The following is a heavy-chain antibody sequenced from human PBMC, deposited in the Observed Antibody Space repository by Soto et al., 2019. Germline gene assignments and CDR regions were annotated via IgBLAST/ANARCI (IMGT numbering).Heavy chain of an antibody. CDR1: GGTFSSYA. Sequence: GASVKVSCKASGGTFSSYAISWVRRAPGQGLEWMGGIIPIFGTANYAQKFQGRVTITADESTSTAYMELSSLRPEDTAVYYCATNGGVNYYDSSGYRDAFDIWGQGTMVTVSS. D-gene: IGHD3-22*01. CDR2: IIPIFGTA. J-gene: IGHJ3*02. V-gene: IGHV1-69*13. CDR3: ATNGGVNYYDSSGYRDAFDI.